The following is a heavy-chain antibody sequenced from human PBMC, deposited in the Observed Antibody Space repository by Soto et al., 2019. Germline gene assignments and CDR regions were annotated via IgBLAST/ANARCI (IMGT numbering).Heavy chain of an antibody. CDR2: IWYDGSNK. Sequence: GGSLRLSCAASGFTFSSYGMHWVRQAPGKGLEWVAVIWYDGSNKYYADSVKGRFTISRDNSKNTLYLQMNSLRAEDTAVYYCARVYTRRGITMVRGVGKAFDIWGQGTMVTVSS. CDR3: ARVYTRRGITMVRGVGKAFDI. CDR1: GFTFSSYG. D-gene: IGHD3-10*01. J-gene: IGHJ3*02. V-gene: IGHV3-33*01.